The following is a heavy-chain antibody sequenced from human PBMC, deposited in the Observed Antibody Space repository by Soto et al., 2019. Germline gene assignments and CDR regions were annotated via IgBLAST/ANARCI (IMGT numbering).Heavy chain of an antibody. D-gene: IGHD2-15*01. V-gene: IGHV3-21*01. CDR1: GFTFSSYS. CDR3: ARGYCSGGSCPADHDAFDI. Sequence: GGSLRLSCAASGFTFSSYSMNWVRQAPGKGLEWVSSISSSSSYIYYADSVKGRFTISRDNAKNSLYLQMNSLRAEDTAGYYCARGYCSGGSCPADHDAFDIWGQGTMVTVSS. CDR2: ISSSSSYI. J-gene: IGHJ3*02.